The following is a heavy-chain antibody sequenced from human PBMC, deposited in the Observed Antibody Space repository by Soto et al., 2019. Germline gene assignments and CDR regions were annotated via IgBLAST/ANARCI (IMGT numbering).Heavy chain of an antibody. V-gene: IGHV3-33*01. J-gene: IGHJ4*02. CDR2: IWYDGSNK. D-gene: IGHD3-22*01. CDR1: GFTFSSYG. CDR3: ARGYYDSSGHLDY. Sequence: LRLSCAASGFTFSSYGMHWVRQAPGKGLEWVAVIWYDGSNKYYADSVKGRFTISRDNSKNTLYLQMNSLRAEDTAVYYCARGYYDSSGHLDYWGQGTLVTVSS.